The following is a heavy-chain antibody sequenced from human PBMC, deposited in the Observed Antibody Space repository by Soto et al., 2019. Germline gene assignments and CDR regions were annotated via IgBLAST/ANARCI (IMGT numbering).Heavy chain of an antibody. D-gene: IGHD2-15*01. J-gene: IGHJ4*02. CDR2: ISGSGGST. CDR1: GFTFSSYA. CDR3: AKDNGGSPWAPNLFDY. Sequence: GGSLRLSCAASGFTFSSYAMSWVRQAPGKGLEWVSAISGSGGSTYYADSVKGRFTISRDNSKNTLYLQMNSLRAEDTAVYYCAKDNGGSPWAPNLFDYWGQGTLVTVSS. V-gene: IGHV3-23*01.